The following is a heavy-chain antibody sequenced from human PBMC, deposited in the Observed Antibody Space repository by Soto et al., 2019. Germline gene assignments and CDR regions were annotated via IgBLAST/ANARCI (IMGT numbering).Heavy chain of an antibody. V-gene: IGHV4-30-2*01. CDR2: IFHSGST. Sequence: SETLSLTCAVSGGSITSGAHSWSWIRQPPGKGLEWIGYIFHSGSTYFNPSLKSRVTISVDTSKNQFSLRLTSVTAADTAVYYCARGSNYDILTGNYVPSHETLFDYWGQGTLVTVSS. J-gene: IGHJ4*02. D-gene: IGHD3-9*01. CDR1: GGSITSGAHS. CDR3: ARGSNYDILTGNYVPSHETLFDY.